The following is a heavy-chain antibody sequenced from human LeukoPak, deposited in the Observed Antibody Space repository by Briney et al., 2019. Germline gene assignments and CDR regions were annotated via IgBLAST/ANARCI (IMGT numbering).Heavy chain of an antibody. D-gene: IGHD5-24*01. CDR3: VSDRSDGGYAESNGYPTFDL. CDR1: GYALTESS. V-gene: IGHV1-24*01. J-gene: IGHJ2*01. CDR2: FDPEYVET. Sequence: ASVKVSCKVSGYALTESSIHWVRQTPGEGFEWMGGFDPEYVETTYAQKFRGRVTMTEDTSTDTAYMELINLRSDDTAVYYCVSDRSDGGYAESNGYPTFDLWGRGTLVTVSS.